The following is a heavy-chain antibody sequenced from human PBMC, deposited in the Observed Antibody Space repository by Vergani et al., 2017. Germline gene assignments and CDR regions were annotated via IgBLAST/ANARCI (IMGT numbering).Heavy chain of an antibody. CDR3: AGVEEAVPCYYYGMDF. D-gene: IGHD6-25*01. CDR2: ISSSSSYI. Sequence: EVQLVESGGGLVKPGGSLRLSCAASGFTFSSYSMNWVRQAPGKGLEWVSSISSSSSYIYYADSVKGRFTISRDNAKNSLYLQMNSLRAEDTAVYYCAGVEEAVPCYYYGMDFWGQGTTVTVSS. J-gene: IGHJ6*02. V-gene: IGHV3-21*01. CDR1: GFTFSSYS.